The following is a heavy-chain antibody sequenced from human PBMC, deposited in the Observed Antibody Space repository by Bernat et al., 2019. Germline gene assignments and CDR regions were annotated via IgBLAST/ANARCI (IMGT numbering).Heavy chain of an antibody. CDR2: ISDSGGST. CDR1: GFTFSSYA. V-gene: IGHV3-23*04. D-gene: IGHD2-2*01. CDR3: ARDIVVVPAAIGYYYYYYGMDV. J-gene: IGHJ6*02. Sequence: EVQLVESGGGLVQPGGSLRLSCAASGFTFSSYAMSWVRQAPGKGLEWVSAISDSGGSTYYADSVKGRFTISRDNSKNTLYLQMNSLRAEDTAIYYCARDIVVVPAAIGYYYYYYGMDVWGQGTTVTVSS.